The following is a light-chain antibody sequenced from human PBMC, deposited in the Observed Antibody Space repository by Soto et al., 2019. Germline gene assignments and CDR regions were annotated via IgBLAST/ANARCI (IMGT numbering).Light chain of an antibody. CDR1: NSDVGGYNY. CDR3: SSYTTSSTLYV. J-gene: IGLJ1*01. V-gene: IGLV2-14*01. CDR2: EVT. Sequence: QSVLTQPASVSGSPGQSITISCTGTNSDVGGYNYVSCYQQYPGKAPRLLIYEVTNRPSGVSNRFSGSKSGNTASLTISGLQAEDEADYYCSSYTTSSTLYVFGAGTKVTVL.